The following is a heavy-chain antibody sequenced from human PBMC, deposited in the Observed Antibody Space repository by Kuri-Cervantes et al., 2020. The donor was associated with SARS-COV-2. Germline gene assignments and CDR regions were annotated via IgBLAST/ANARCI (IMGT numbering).Heavy chain of an antibody. CDR3: ARVMILYYYDSSGYRNNWFDP. CDR1: GGSVSSGSYY. Sequence: SETLSLTCTVSGGSVSSGSYYWSWIRQPPGEGLEWIGYIYYSGSTNYNPSLKSRVTISVDMSKNQFSLKLSSVTAADTAVYYCARVMILYYYDSSGYRNNWFDPWGQGTLVTVS. J-gene: IGHJ5*02. V-gene: IGHV4-61*01. D-gene: IGHD3-22*01. CDR2: IYYSGST.